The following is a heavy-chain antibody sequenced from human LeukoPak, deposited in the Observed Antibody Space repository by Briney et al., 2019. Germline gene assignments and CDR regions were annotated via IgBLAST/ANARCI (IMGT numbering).Heavy chain of an antibody. J-gene: IGHJ4*02. D-gene: IGHD2-15*01. CDR1: GFTFSSYW. V-gene: IGHV3-74*01. Sequence: GGSLRLSCAASGFTFSSYWMHWVRQAPGKGLGWVSRINSDGSSTSYADSVKGRFTISRDNAKNSLYLQMNSLRAEDTAVYYCARGRYIGYCSGGSCSNFDYWGQGTLVTVSS. CDR2: INSDGSST. CDR3: ARGRYIGYCSGGSCSNFDY.